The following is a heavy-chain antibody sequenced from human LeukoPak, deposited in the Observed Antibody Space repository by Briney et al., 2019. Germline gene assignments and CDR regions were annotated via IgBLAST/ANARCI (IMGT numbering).Heavy chain of an antibody. Sequence: PGGSLRLSCAASGFTFTSYAMHWVRQAPGKGLEWVAVISYDGRNESYADSVEGRFTISRDNSKNTLYLQMSSLRSEDTAVYYCATDRGEWNTPMVRGYYYYGMDVWGQGTTVTVSS. D-gene: IGHD3-10*01. J-gene: IGHJ6*02. CDR1: GFTFTSYA. V-gene: IGHV3-30*04. CDR3: ATDRGEWNTPMVRGYYYYGMDV. CDR2: ISYDGRNE.